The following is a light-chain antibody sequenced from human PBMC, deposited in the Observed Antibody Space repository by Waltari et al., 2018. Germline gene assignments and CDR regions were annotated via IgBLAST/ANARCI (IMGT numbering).Light chain of an antibody. V-gene: IGLV1-40*01. CDR2: GNS. Sequence: QSVLTQPPPVSGAPGQRVTLSCTGSSSNIGAGYDVHWYQHLPGTAPKLLIHGNSNRPSGVPDRFAGSKSGTSASLAITGLQADDEADYYCQSYDISLSGYVFGTGTKVTVL. J-gene: IGLJ1*01. CDR1: SSNIGAGYD. CDR3: QSYDISLSGYV.